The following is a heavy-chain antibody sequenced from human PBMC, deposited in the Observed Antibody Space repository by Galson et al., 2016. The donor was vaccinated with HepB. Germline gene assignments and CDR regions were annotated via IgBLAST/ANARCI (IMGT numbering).Heavy chain of an antibody. D-gene: IGHD3-9*01. CDR3: ARDVDWAFDY. CDR2: ITTSSSTT. CDR1: GFTFSSYS. V-gene: IGHV3-48*02. Sequence: LRLSCAASGFTFSSYSMNWVRQAPGKGLEWVSYITTSSSTTSYADSVKGRFTISRDNAKNSLYLQMNSLRDEDTAVYNCARDVDWAFDYWGQGTLVTVSS. J-gene: IGHJ4*02.